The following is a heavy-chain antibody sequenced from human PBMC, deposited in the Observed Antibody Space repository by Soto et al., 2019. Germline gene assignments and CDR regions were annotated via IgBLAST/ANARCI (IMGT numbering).Heavy chain of an antibody. CDR1: GFSVTANY. J-gene: IGHJ4*02. D-gene: IGHD5-12*01. CDR3: HGYGY. Sequence: EVQVVESGGGLIQPGGSLRRSCEVSGFSVTANYMSWVRQAPGKGLEWVSVIYSGGSTYYVDSVKGRFSISRDISKNTLYPQMNSLRAEDTAVYYCHGYGYWGQGTLVTVSS. CDR2: IYSGGST. V-gene: IGHV3-53*01.